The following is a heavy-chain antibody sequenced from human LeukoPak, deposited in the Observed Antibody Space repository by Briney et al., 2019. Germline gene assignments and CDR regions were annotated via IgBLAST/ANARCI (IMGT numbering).Heavy chain of an antibody. D-gene: IGHD3-3*01. J-gene: IGHJ3*02. CDR1: GYTFTSYG. CDR3: ARVQKSITIFGVVIIHPQDAFDI. CDR2: ISAYNGNT. V-gene: IGHV1-18*01. Sequence: GASVKVSCKASGYTFTSYGISWVRQAPGQGLEWMGWISAYNGNTNYAQKLQGRVTMTTDTSTSTAYMELRSLRSDDTAVYYCARVQKSITIFGVVIIHPQDAFDIWGQGTMVTVSS.